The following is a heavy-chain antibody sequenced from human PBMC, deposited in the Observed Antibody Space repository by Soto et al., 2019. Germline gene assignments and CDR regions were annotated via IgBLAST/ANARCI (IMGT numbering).Heavy chain of an antibody. J-gene: IGHJ6*02. CDR2: TYYRSKWYN. CDR3: ARXPSNSSSLSTYYYYYGMDV. V-gene: IGHV6-1*01. D-gene: IGHD6-6*01. Sequence: PSQTLSLTCAISGDSVSSNSAAWNWIRQSPSRGLEWLGRTYYRSKWYNDYAVSVKSRITINPDTSKNQFSLQLNSVTPEDTAVYYCARXPSNSSSLSTYYYYYGMDVWGQGTTVTVSS. CDR1: GDSVSSNSAA.